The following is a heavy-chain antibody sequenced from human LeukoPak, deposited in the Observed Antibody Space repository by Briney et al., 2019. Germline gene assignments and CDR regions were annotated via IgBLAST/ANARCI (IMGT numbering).Heavy chain of an antibody. Sequence: SETLSLTCAVYGGSFSDYYRSWIRQPPGKGLEWIGEINHSGSTNYNPSLKSRVTISVDTSKNQFSLKLSSVTAADTAVYYCARWEEDIVVVTGAFDIWGQGTMVTVSS. CDR2: INHSGST. J-gene: IGHJ3*02. CDR1: GGSFSDYY. D-gene: IGHD2-21*02. CDR3: ARWEEDIVVVTGAFDI. V-gene: IGHV4-34*01.